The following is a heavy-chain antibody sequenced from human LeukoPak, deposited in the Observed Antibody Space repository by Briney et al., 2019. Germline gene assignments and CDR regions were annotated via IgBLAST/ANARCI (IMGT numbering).Heavy chain of an antibody. CDR2: IYHSGST. J-gene: IGHJ6*02. CDR3: ARVIMGQGYYYGMDV. D-gene: IGHD2/OR15-2a*01. V-gene: IGHV4-30-2*01. Sequence: NPSQTLSLTCAVSGGSISSGGYSWSWIRQPPGKGLEWIGYIYHSGSTHYNPSLKSRFTASLDRSKNQFSLKLSSVTAADTAVYYCARVIMGQGYYYGMDVWGQGTTVTVSS. CDR1: GGSISSGGYS.